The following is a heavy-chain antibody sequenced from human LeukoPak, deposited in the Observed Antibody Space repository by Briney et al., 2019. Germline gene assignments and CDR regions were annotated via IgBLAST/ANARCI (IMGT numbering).Heavy chain of an antibody. CDR3: AKTKDNFYYYGMDV. CDR2: ISGSGGST. J-gene: IGHJ6*02. CDR1: GFTFSNYA. V-gene: IGHV3-23*01. Sequence: GGSLRLSCAASGFTFSNYAMRWVRHAPGKGLEWVSAISGSGGSTYYADSVKGRFTISRDNSKNTLYLQMNSLRAEDTAVYYCAKTKDNFYYYGMDVWGQGTTVTVSS.